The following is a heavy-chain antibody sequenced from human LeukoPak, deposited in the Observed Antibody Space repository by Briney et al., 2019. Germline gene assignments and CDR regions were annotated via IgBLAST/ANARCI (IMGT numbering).Heavy chain of an antibody. D-gene: IGHD3-16*01. CDR3: ARERDVGGGAFDI. CDR2: IIPIFGTA. CDR1: GGTFSSYA. J-gene: IGHJ3*02. V-gene: IGHV1-69*13. Sequence: SVKVSCKASGGTFSSYAISWVRQAPGQGLGWMGGIIPIFGTANYAQKFQGRVTITADESTSTAYMELSSLRSEDTAVYYCARERDVGGGAFDIWGQGTMVTVSS.